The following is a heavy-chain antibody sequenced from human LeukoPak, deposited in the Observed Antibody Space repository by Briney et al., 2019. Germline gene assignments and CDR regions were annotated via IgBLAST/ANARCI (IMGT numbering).Heavy chain of an antibody. V-gene: IGHV1-8*01. J-gene: IGHJ1*01. D-gene: IGHD3-22*01. CDR2: MNPNSGNT. CDR3: ARDLGYYDSSGYYRAEYFQH. CDR1: GYTFTSYD. Sequence: ASVKVSCKASGYTFTSYDINWVRQATGQGLEWMGWMNPNSGNTGYAQKFQGRVTMTRNTSISTAYMELSSLRSDDTAVYYCARDLGYYDSSGYYRAEYFQHWGQGTLVTVSS.